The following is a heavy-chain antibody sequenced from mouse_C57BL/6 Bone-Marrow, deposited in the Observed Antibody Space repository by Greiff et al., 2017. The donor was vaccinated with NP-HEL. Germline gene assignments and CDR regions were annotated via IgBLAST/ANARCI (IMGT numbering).Heavy chain of an antibody. CDR1: GYTFTSYG. J-gene: IGHJ3*01. Sequence: QVQLQQSGAELARPGASVKLSCKASGYTFTSYGISWVKQRTGQGLEWIGEIYPRSGNTYYNEKFKGKATLTADKSSSTAYMELRSLTSEDAAVYFCARRGPISYGNYVWFAYWGQGTLVTVSA. CDR3: ARRGPISYGNYVWFAY. V-gene: IGHV1-81*01. CDR2: IYPRSGNT. D-gene: IGHD2-1*01.